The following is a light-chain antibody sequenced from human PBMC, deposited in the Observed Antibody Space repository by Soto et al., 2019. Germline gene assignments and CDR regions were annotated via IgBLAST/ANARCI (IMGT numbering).Light chain of an antibody. CDR2: AAS. J-gene: IGKJ5*01. V-gene: IGKV1-39*01. Sequence: DIQMTQSASSLSASVGDRVTITCRASQSISNYLNWYQQKPGKAPNLLXHAASSVQSGVPPRFSGSGSGTDLTLTISSLQPEDFANYYCQQSYSTLSITFGQGTRLEI. CDR3: QQSYSTLSIT. CDR1: QSISNY.